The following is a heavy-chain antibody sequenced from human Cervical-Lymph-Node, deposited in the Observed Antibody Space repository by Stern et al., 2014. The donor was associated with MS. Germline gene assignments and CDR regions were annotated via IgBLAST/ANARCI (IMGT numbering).Heavy chain of an antibody. D-gene: IGHD3-10*01. J-gene: IGHJ6*02. Sequence: QVQLGQSGAEVKKPGASVKVSCKTSGYTFTSYDITWVRQATGQGLECMGWMNPDSGNTGYAQSFQGRVTMTRDTSISTAYMELSNLRSDDTAVYYCTRTAVRGVPGMDVWGQGTTVTVSS. V-gene: IGHV1-8*01. CDR2: MNPDSGNT. CDR3: TRTAVRGVPGMDV. CDR1: GYTFTSYD.